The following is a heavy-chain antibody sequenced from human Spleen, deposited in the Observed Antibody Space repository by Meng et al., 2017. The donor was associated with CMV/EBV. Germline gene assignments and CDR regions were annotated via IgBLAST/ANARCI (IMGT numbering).Heavy chain of an antibody. Sequence: GESLKISCAASGFTFSSYWMSWVRQAPGKGLEWVANIKQDGSEKYYVDSVKGRFTISRDNAKNSLYLQMNSLRAEDTAVYYCARDRLAVATYYYYYGMDVWGQGTTVTVSS. CDR3: ARDRLAVATYYYYYGMDV. J-gene: IGHJ6*02. CDR1: GFTFSSYW. CDR2: IKQDGSEK. D-gene: IGHD6-19*01. V-gene: IGHV3-7*01.